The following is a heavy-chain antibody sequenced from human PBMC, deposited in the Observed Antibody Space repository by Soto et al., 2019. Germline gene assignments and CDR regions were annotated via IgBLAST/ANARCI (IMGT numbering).Heavy chain of an antibody. J-gene: IGHJ4*02. Sequence: QVQLVQSGGEVKKPGASVKVSCKASGYTFTRYGISWVRQAPGQGLEWMGWISTSNGNTNYAQTLQGRVTLTTDTSTSTAYMELRSLRSDDTAVYYCARDPSSGWPFDYWGQGTLVTVSS. CDR2: ISTSNGNT. CDR3: ARDPSSGWPFDY. D-gene: IGHD6-19*01. CDR1: GYTFTRYG. V-gene: IGHV1-18*01.